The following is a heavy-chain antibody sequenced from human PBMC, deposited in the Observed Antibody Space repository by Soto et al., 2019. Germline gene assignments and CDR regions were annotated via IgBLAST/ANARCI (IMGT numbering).Heavy chain of an antibody. CDR3: AKETYSGPLDY. J-gene: IGHJ4*02. CDR1: GFTFSSYS. V-gene: IGHV3-30*18. D-gene: IGHD2-15*01. CDR2: ISYDGSNK. Sequence: QVQLVESGGGVVQPGRSLRLSCAASGFTFSSYSMHWVRQAPGKGLEWVAVISYDGSNKYYADSVKGRFTISRDNSKNTLYLQINSLRADDTAVYYCAKETYSGPLDYWGQGTLVTVSS.